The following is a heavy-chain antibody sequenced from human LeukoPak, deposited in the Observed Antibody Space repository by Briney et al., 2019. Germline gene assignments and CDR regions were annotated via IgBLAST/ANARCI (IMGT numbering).Heavy chain of an antibody. CDR2: INSDGSST. J-gene: IGHJ4*02. V-gene: IGHV3-74*01. CDR1: GFTFSIHW. CDR3: ARDKVSGSYYGLDY. Sequence: GGSLRLSCAASGFTFSIHWMHWVRQAPGKGLVWVSHINSDGSSTNYADSVKGRFTISRDSAKNTLYLQMNSLRAEDTGVYYCARDKVSGSYYGLDYWGQGTLVTVSS. D-gene: IGHD1-26*01.